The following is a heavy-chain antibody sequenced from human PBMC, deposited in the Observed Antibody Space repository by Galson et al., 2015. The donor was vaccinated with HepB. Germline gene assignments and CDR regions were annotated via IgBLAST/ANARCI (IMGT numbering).Heavy chain of an antibody. V-gene: IGHV1-24*01. D-gene: IGHD2-2*01. CDR2: FDPEDGET. CDR3: ATEPISSSSYYYGMDV. CDR1: GYTLTELS. J-gene: IGHJ6*02. Sequence: SVKVSCKVSGYTLTELSMHWVRQAPGKGLEWMGGFDPEDGETIYAQKFQGRVTMTEDTSTDTAYMELSSLRSEDTAVYYCATEPISSSSYYYGMDVWGQGTTVTVSS.